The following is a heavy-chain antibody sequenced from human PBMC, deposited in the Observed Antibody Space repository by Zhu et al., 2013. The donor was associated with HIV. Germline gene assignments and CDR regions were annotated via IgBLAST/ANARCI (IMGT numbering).Heavy chain of an antibody. V-gene: IGHV1-3*01. Sequence: QVQLVQSGAEVKKPGASVKVSCKASGYTFTSYAMHWVRQAPGQRLEWMGWINAGNGNTKYSQKFQGRVTITRDTSASTAYMELSSLRSEDTAVYYCARADVIVVVTAPDYWGQGTLVTVSS. CDR2: INAGNGNT. CDR3: ARADVIVVVTAPDY. J-gene: IGHJ4*02. D-gene: IGHD2-21*02. CDR1: GYTFTSYA.